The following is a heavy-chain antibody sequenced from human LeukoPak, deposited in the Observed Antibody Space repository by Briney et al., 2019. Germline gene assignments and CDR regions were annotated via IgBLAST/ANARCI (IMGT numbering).Heavy chain of an antibody. CDR3: ARHKGSTTLYYYYGMDV. V-gene: IGHV4-34*01. D-gene: IGHD2-2*01. Sequence: PSETLSLTCAVYGGSFSGYYWSWIRQPPGKGLKWIGEINHSGSTNYNPSLKSRVTISVDTSKNQFSLKLSSVTAADTAVYYCARHKGSTTLYYYYGMDVWGQGTTVTVSS. J-gene: IGHJ6*02. CDR2: INHSGST. CDR1: GGSFSGYY.